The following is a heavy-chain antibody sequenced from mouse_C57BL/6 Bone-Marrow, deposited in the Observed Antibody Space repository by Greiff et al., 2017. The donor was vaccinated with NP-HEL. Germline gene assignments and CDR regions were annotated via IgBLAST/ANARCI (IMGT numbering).Heavy chain of an antibody. V-gene: IGHV5-4*01. CDR2: ISDGGSYT. D-gene: IGHD4-1*01. CDR3: ARAGLGPYYFDY. J-gene: IGHJ2*01. CDR1: GFTFSSYA. Sequence: LVESGGGLVKPGGSLKLSCAASGFTFSSYATSWVRQTPEKRLEWVATISDGGSYTYYPDNVKGRFTISRDNAKNNLYLQMSHLKSEDTAMYYCARAGLGPYYFDYWGQGTTLTVSS.